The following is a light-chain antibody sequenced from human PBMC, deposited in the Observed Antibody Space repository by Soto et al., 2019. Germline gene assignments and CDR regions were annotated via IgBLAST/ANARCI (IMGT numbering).Light chain of an antibody. CDR1: QSVTSSY. V-gene: IGKV3-20*01. CDR2: GAS. J-gene: IGKJ1*01. CDR3: QQFGTSPT. Sequence: IVWTQSPGTLSLSPGERATLSWRASQSVTSSYLAWYQPKPGQAPRLLIYGASSRATGIPDRISGSGSGTDFTLTISRMEPEDSAVYYCQQFGTSPTFGQGTKVDIK.